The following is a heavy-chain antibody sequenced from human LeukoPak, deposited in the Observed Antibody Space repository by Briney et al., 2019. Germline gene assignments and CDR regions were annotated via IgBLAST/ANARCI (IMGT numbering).Heavy chain of an antibody. CDR3: ARVSTYFGVVTDFDY. CDR2: MNHSSGNT. J-gene: IGHJ4*02. Sequence: ASVKVSCKASGYTFTSYDINWVRQATGQGLEWMGWMNHSSGNTDYAQKFEGRVTMTRNSYITTDYIELSRMRSEDTAVYYCARVSTYFGVVTDFDYWGQGTLVTVSS. V-gene: IGHV1-8*01. CDR1: GYTFTSYD. D-gene: IGHD3-3*01.